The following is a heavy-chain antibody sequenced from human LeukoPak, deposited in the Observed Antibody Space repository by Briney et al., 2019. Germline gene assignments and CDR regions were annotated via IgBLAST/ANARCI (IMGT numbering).Heavy chain of an antibody. CDR3: ATARRGGVVVAATPLFDS. D-gene: IGHD2-15*01. CDR1: GFTFSSYS. J-gene: IGHJ4*02. Sequence: GGSLRLSCAASGFTFSSYSMNWVRQAPGKGLEWVSSISSSSSYIYYADSVKGRFTISRDNAKNSLYLQMNSLRAEDTAVYYCATARRGGVVVAATPLFDSWGQGTLVTVSS. V-gene: IGHV3-21*01. CDR2: ISSSSSYI.